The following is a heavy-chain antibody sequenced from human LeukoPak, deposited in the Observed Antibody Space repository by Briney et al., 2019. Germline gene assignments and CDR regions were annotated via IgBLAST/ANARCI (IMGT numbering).Heavy chain of an antibody. CDR1: GFTFSSYA. CDR3: ARDRPRFNPQLALGPLTD. Sequence: GSLRLSCAASGFTFSSYAMHWVRQAPGKGLEWVAVISYDGSNKYYADSVKGRFTISRDNSKNTLYLQMNSLRAEDTAVYYCARDRPRFNPQLALGPLTDWGQGTLVTVSS. V-gene: IGHV3-30-3*01. D-gene: IGHD2-21*02. J-gene: IGHJ4*02. CDR2: ISYDGSNK.